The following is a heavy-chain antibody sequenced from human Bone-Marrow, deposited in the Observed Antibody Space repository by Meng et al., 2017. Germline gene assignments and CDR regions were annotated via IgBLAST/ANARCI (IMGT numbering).Heavy chain of an antibody. CDR2: IYSGGST. J-gene: IGHJ4*02. V-gene: IGHV3-53*02. Sequence: EVQLVGTGGGLIQPGGSLRLSCAASGFTVSSNYMSWVRQAPGKGLEWVSVIYSGGSTYYADSVKGRFTISRDNSKNTLYLQMNSLRAEDTAVYYCARVIAAAGTRFIDYWGQGTLVTVAS. CDR3: ARVIAAAGTRFIDY. D-gene: IGHD6-13*01. CDR1: GFTVSSNY.